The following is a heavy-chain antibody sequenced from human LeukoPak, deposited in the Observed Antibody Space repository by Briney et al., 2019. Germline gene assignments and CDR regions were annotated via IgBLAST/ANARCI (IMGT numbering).Heavy chain of an antibody. J-gene: IGHJ4*02. CDR1: GFTFSSYG. CDR2: IWYDGSNK. D-gene: IGHD1-26*01. CDR3: ARDPVYSGSYYVDY. Sequence: PGGSLRLSCAASGFTFSSYGMHWVRQAPGKGLEWVAVIWYDGSNKYYADSVKGRFTISRDNSKNTPYLQMNSLRAEDTAVYYCARDPVYSGSYYVDYWGQGTLVTVSS. V-gene: IGHV3-33*01.